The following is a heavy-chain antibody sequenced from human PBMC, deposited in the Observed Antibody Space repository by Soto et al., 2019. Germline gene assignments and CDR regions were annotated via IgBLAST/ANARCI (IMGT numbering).Heavy chain of an antibody. D-gene: IGHD3-22*01. CDR3: ARDHTYYDSRGLFDY. Sequence: ASVKVSCKASGYTFTGYGISWLRQAPGQGLEWMGWISGYNGNTNYAQKFQGSVTMTTDTSTSTAYMELRSLRSDDTAVYYCARDHTYYDSRGLFDYWGQGTLVTVSS. J-gene: IGHJ4*02. CDR2: ISGYNGNT. CDR1: GYTFTGYG. V-gene: IGHV1-18*04.